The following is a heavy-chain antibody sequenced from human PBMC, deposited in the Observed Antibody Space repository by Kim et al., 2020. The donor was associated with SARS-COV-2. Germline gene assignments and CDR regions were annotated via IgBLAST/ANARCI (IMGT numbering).Heavy chain of an antibody. D-gene: IGHD3-22*01. CDR3: ARDLLGSYYDSSPDAFDI. CDR1: GYTFTSYA. Sequence: ASVKVSCKASGYTFTSYAMHWVRQAPGQRLEWMGWINAGNGNTKYSQKFQGRVTITRDTSASTAYMELSSLRSEDTAVYYCARDLLGSYYDSSPDAFDIWGQGTMVTVSS. J-gene: IGHJ3*02. V-gene: IGHV1-3*01. CDR2: INAGNGNT.